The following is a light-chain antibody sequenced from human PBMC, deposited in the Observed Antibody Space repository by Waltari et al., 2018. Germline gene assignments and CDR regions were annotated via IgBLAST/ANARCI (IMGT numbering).Light chain of an antibody. CDR3: SSYRKSSTAGGV. Sequence: QSALTQPASVSGSPGQSITISCTGTSSDVGGYNYVSWYQQHPGKAPKLMIYDVTNRASGVSSRFTGAKSGNTASLTISWLQTDDEADYYCSSYRKSSTAGGVFGTGTKVTVL. CDR1: SSDVGGYNY. CDR2: DVT. V-gene: IGLV2-14*03. J-gene: IGLJ1*01.